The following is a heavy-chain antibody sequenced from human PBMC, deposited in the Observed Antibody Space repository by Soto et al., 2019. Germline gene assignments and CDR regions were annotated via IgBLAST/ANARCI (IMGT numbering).Heavy chain of an antibody. CDR2: FDPEDGET. Sequence: ASVKVSCKVSGYTLTELSMHWVRRAPGEGLEWMGGFDPEDGETIYAQKFQGRVTMTEDTSTDTAYMELSSLRSEDTAVYYCATGTPSITMAPGAFDIWGQGTMVTVSS. V-gene: IGHV1-24*01. J-gene: IGHJ3*02. CDR3: ATGTPSITMAPGAFDI. CDR1: GYTLTELS. D-gene: IGHD3-10*01.